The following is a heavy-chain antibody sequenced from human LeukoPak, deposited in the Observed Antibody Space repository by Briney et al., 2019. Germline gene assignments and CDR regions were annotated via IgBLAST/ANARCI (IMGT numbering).Heavy chain of an antibody. J-gene: IGHJ4*02. CDR3: ARETMIVVVLTRGAFDI. Sequence: ASVKVSCKASGYTFTSYYMHWVRQAPGQGLEWMGIINPSGGSTSYAQKFQGRVTMTRDTSTSTVYMELSSLRSEDTAVYYCARETMIVVVLTRGAFDIWGQGTLVTVSS. D-gene: IGHD3-22*01. V-gene: IGHV1-46*01. CDR2: INPSGGST. CDR1: GYTFTSYY.